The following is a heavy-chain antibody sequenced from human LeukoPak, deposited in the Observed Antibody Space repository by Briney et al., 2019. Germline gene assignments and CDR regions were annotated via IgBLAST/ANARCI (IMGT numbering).Heavy chain of an antibody. CDR2: IKKDGSEK. D-gene: IGHD5-18*01. J-gene: IGHJ4*02. CDR1: GFTFSTYS. Sequence: GGSLRLSCVDSGFTFSTYSMSWVRQAPGKGLEWVANIKKDGSEKYYVDAVKGRFTISRDNAKTSLYLQMNSLRAEDTAVYYCARDLSGIAGYTYGRGIDYWGQGTLVTVSS. CDR3: ARDLSGIAGYTYGRGIDY. V-gene: IGHV3-7*01.